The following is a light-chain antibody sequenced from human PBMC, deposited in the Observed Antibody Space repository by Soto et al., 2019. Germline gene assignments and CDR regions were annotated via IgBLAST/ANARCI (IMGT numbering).Light chain of an antibody. CDR3: CSYAGTSTFV. CDR2: EGN. J-gene: IGLJ1*01. V-gene: IGLV2-23*01. CDR1: SSDVGSYNL. Sequence: QSALTQPASLSGSPGQSITISCTGTSSDVGSYNLVSWYQQHPGKAPKLMIYEGNKRPSGVSNRFSGSKSANTASLTISGLQTEDEADYYCCSYAGTSTFVFGTGTKLTVL.